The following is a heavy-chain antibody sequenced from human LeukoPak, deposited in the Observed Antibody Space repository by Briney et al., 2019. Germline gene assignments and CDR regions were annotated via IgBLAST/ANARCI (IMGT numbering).Heavy chain of an antibody. V-gene: IGHV4-38-2*02. Sequence: SETLSLTCSVSGYSISSGYYWGWIRQPPGKGLEWIGSIYYSGSTYYNPSLKSRVTISVDTSKNQFSLKLSSVTAADTAVYYCARHEPAGHCWGQGTLVTVSS. CDR3: ARHEPAGHC. D-gene: IGHD2-2*01. CDR2: IYYSGST. J-gene: IGHJ4*02. CDR1: GYSISSGYY.